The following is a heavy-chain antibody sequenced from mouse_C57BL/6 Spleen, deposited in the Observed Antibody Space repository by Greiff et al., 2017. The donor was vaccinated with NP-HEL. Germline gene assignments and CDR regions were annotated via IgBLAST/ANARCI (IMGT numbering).Heavy chain of an antibody. CDR1: GFTFSSYA. CDR2: ISSGGDYI. D-gene: IGHD2-4*01. J-gene: IGHJ3*01. Sequence: EVKLVESGEGLVKPGGSLKLSCAASGFTFSSYAMSWVRQTPEKRLEWVAYISSGGDYIYYADTVKGRFTISRNNARNTLYLQMSSLKSEDTAMYYCTREYDYDVFAYWGQGTLVTVSA. CDR3: TREYDYDVFAY. V-gene: IGHV5-9-1*02.